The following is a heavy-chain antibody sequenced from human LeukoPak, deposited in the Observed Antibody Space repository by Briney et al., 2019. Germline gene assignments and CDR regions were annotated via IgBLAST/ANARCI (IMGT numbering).Heavy chain of an antibody. CDR2: IYYSGST. Sequence: SETLSLTCTVSGGSISSSSYYWGWIRQPPGQGLKWIGSIYYSGSTYYNPSLKSRVTILVDTSKNQFSLKLSSVTAADTAVYYCAREGGDYGGNSQLWYFDLWGRGTLVTVSS. CDR1: GGSISSSSYY. V-gene: IGHV4-39*07. J-gene: IGHJ2*01. D-gene: IGHD4-23*01. CDR3: AREGGDYGGNSQLWYFDL.